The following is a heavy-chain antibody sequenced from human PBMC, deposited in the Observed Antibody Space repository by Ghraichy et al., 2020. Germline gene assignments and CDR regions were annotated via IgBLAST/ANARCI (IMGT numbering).Heavy chain of an antibody. D-gene: IGHD6-13*01. Sequence: GGSLRLSCAASGFTFSSYCMNWVRQAPGKGLEWVSSISSSSSYIYYADSVKGRFTISRDNAKNSLYLQMNSLRAEDTAVYYCARVHLPRMEQQLFYIYGMDVRGQGTTLTV. J-gene: IGHJ6*02. CDR2: ISSSSSYI. CDR1: GFTFSSYC. CDR3: ARVHLPRMEQQLFYIYGMDV. V-gene: IGHV3-21*04.